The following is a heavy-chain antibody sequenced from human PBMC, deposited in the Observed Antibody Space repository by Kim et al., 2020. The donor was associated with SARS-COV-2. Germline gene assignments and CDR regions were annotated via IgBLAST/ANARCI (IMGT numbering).Heavy chain of an antibody. D-gene: IGHD3-22*01. CDR3: ARDLFTYYYDSSADY. V-gene: IGHV3-48*03. CDR1: GFTFSSYE. CDR2: ISSSGSTI. Sequence: GGSLRLSCAASGFTFSSYEMNWVRQAPGKGLEWVSYISSSGSTIYYADSVKGRFTISRDNAKNSLYLQMNSLRAEDTAVYYCARDLFTYYYDSSADYWGQGTLVTVSS. J-gene: IGHJ4*02.